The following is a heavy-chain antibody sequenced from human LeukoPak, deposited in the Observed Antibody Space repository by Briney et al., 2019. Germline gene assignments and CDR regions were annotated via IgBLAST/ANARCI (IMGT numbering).Heavy chain of an antibody. CDR2: ISPNSGGT. V-gene: IGHV1-2*02. CDR3: ARVRYCSSTSCYDYYYGMDV. D-gene: IGHD2-2*01. CDR1: GYTFTGYY. Sequence: ASVKVSCKASGYTFTGYYMHWERQAPGQGLEWMGWISPNSGGTNYAQKFQGRVTMTRDTSISTAYMELSRLRSDDTAVYYCARVRYCSSTSCYDYYYGMDVWGQGTTVTVSS. J-gene: IGHJ6*02.